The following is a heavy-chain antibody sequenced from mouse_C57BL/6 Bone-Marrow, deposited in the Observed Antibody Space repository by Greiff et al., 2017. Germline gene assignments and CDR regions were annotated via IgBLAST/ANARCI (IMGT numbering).Heavy chain of an antibody. CDR2: ISYDGSN. CDR3: AREALYYFDY. J-gene: IGHJ2*01. Sequence: VQLKQSGPGLVKPSQSLSLTCSVTGYSITSGYYWNWIRRFPGNKLEWMGYISYDGSNNYNPSLKNRISITRDTSKNQFFLKLNSVTTEDTATYYCAREALYYFDYWGQGTTLTVSS. V-gene: IGHV3-6*01. CDR1: GYSITSGYY.